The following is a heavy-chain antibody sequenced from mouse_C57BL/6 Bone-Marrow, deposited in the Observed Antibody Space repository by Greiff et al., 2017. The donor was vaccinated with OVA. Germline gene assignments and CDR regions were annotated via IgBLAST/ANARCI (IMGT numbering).Heavy chain of an antibody. J-gene: IGHJ2*01. CDR1: GYTFTSYW. CDR2: IDPSDSET. V-gene: IGHV1-52*01. CDR3: AREMDYGSSSYYFDY. Sequence: VQLQQPGAELVRPGSSVKLSCKASGYTFTSYWMHWVKQRPIQGLEWIGNIDPSDSETHYNQKFKDKATLTVDKSSSTAYMQLSSLTSEDSAVYYCAREMDYGSSSYYFDYWGQGTTLTVSS. D-gene: IGHD1-1*01.